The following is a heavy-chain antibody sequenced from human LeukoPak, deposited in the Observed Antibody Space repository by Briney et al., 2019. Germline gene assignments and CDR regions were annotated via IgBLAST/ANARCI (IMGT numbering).Heavy chain of an antibody. CDR3: AKVTYSRGWYHAFDI. CDR1: GFILSTYG. V-gene: IGHV3-30*18. CDR2: ISHDGSNK. J-gene: IGHJ3*02. Sequence: PGGSLRLSCAASGFILSTYGMHWVRQAPGEGREWVAVISHDGSNKYYADSVKGRFTISRDNSKNTLYLQMYSLRAEDTAVYYCAKVTYSRGWYHAFDIWGQGTMVTVSS. D-gene: IGHD6-19*01.